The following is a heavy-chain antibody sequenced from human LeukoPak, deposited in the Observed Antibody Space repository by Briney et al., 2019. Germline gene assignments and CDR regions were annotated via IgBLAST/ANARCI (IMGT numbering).Heavy chain of an antibody. D-gene: IGHD5-18*01. CDR3: ARGTGVQVWSSLDY. CDR2: ISSSGSYI. CDR1: AFTFSSYS. Sequence: PGGSLRLSCAASAFTFSSYSMNWVRQAPGKGLEWVSSISSSGSYIYYADSVKGRFTISRDNAKNSLHLQMYSLRAEDTAVYYSARGTGVQVWSSLDYWGQGTLVTVSS. J-gene: IGHJ4*02. V-gene: IGHV3-21*01.